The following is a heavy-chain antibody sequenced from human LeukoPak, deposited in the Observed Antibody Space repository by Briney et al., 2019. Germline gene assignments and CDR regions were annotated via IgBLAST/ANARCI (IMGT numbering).Heavy chain of an antibody. Sequence: PSQTLSLTCTVSGGSISSGSYYWSWIRQPAGKGLEWIGRIYTSGSTNYNPSLKSRVTISVDTSKNQFSLKLSSVTAADTAVYYCARGHWRVRGVGGSDFDYWGQGTLVTVSS. CDR3: ARGHWRVRGVGGSDFDY. CDR1: GGSISSGSYY. V-gene: IGHV4-61*02. CDR2: IYTSGST. J-gene: IGHJ4*02. D-gene: IGHD3-10*01.